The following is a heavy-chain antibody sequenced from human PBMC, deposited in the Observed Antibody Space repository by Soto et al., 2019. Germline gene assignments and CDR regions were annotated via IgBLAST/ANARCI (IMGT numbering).Heavy chain of an antibody. CDR3: AKPIGSTWYRGPFDC. CDR1: GFAFSSYA. J-gene: IGHJ4*02. Sequence: EVQLLESGGGLLQPGGSLRLSCAASGFAFSSYAMSWVRQGPGKGLEWVSGISGSGGSTYYADSVKGRFTISRDNSKNTRSLQMNSLGVEDTAVYYCAKPIGSTWYRGPFDCWGQGTLVTVSS. D-gene: IGHD6-13*01. V-gene: IGHV3-23*01. CDR2: ISGSGGST.